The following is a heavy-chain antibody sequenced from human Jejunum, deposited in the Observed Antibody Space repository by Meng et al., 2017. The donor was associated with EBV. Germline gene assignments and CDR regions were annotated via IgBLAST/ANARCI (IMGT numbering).Heavy chain of an antibody. CDR3: TTDRREEPRQFDN. Sequence: EVQLVESGGGWVEPGGYLRVSCAASGFTFNNAWMSWVRQAPGKGLEWVGRIKSKTDGGAIDYAAPVKGRFTISRDDSENSLYLQMNSLKTEDTAVYYCTTDRREEPRQFDNWGQGTLVTVSS. V-gene: IGHV3-15*01. D-gene: IGHD1-14*01. CDR1: GFTFNNAW. CDR2: IKSKTDGGAI. J-gene: IGHJ4*02.